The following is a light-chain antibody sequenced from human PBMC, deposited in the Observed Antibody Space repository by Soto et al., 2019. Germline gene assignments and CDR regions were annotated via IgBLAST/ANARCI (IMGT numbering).Light chain of an antibody. V-gene: IGLV3-21*02. J-gene: IGLJ1*01. Sequence: SYALTQPPSVSGAPGQTATITCGGDDIGSKSVHWYQQKPGQAPILVVYDDFDRPSGIPERFSGSNSGSTATLTISRVEAGDEADYCCQVWDSSSERYVFGRDQRHRP. CDR1: DIGSKS. CDR3: QVWDSSSERYV. CDR2: DDF.